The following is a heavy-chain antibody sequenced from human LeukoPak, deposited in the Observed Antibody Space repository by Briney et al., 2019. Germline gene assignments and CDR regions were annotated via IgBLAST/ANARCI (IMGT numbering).Heavy chain of an antibody. CDR2: ISWDGSST. Sequence: GGALRLSCAASGFTFDDYTVHWVRQTPGKGLEWVSLISWDGSSTYYADSVKGRFTISRDNSKNSLYLQMISLRTEDTALYYCAKGEPTSSGWDPIDYWGQGTLVTVSS. CDR3: AKGEPTSSGWDPIDY. V-gene: IGHV3-43*01. CDR1: GFTFDDYT. J-gene: IGHJ4*02. D-gene: IGHD6-19*01.